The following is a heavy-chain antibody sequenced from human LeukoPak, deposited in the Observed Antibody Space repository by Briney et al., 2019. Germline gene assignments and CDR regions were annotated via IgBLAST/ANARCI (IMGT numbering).Heavy chain of an antibody. CDR3: ARYCSGGSCYSALDY. J-gene: IGHJ4*02. CDR1: GYTFTGYY. V-gene: IGHV1-2*02. CDR2: INPNSGGT. Sequence: ASVKVSCKASGYTFTGYYTHWVRQAPGQGLEWMGWINPNSGGTNYAQKFQGRVTMTRDMSISTAYMELSRLRSDDTAVYYCARYCSGGSCYSALDYWGQGTLVTVSS. D-gene: IGHD2-15*01.